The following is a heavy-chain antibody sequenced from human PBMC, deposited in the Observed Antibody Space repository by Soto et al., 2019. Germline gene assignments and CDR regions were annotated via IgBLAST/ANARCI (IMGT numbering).Heavy chain of an antibody. D-gene: IGHD4-4*01. CDR2: INHSGST. Sequence: SETLSLTCAVYGGSFSGYYWSWIRHPPRKGLERIGEINHSGSTNYNPSLKSQVTISVDTSKNQFSLKLSFVTAADTAVYYCATVTTFNSSYDMDVWGKGTTVTVSS. J-gene: IGHJ6*03. CDR3: ATVTTFNSSYDMDV. CDR1: GGSFSGYY. V-gene: IGHV4-34*01.